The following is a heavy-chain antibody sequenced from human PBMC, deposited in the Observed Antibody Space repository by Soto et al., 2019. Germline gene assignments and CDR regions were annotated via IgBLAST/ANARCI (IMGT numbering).Heavy chain of an antibody. D-gene: IGHD6-6*01. J-gene: IGHJ6*03. CDR2: ISGNGGST. CDR1: GFTFSSYA. Sequence: GGSLRLSCAASGFTFSSYAMSWVRQAPGKGLEYVSGISGNGGSTYYADSVKGRFTISRDNSKNTVYLQMGSLRPGDTAVYYCARRARPDFYYMDVWGKGTTVTVSS. V-gene: IGHV3-64*02. CDR3: ARRARPDFYYMDV.